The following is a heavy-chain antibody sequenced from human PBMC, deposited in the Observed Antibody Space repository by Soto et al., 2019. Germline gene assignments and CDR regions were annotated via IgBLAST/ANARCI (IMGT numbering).Heavy chain of an antibody. V-gene: IGHV3-48*01. D-gene: IGHD6-13*01. CDR2: IGTDTVTK. CDR1: GFTFSAHT. Sequence: GGSLRLSCAASGFTFSAHTMTWVRQAPGKGLEWVSYIGTDTVTKHYPDSVRGRFTISRDNAKNSLYLQMNSLRVEDTGVYYCAGDGPPYSPISVWFGPWGQGSLVAVCS. J-gene: IGHJ5*02. CDR3: AGDGPPYSPISVWFGP.